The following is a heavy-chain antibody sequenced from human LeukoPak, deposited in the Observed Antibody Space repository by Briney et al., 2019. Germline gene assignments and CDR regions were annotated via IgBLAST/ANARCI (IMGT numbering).Heavy chain of an antibody. CDR2: ISGSGGST. CDR3: AKDRGGGYCSSTSCHPDAFDI. V-gene: IGHV3-23*01. J-gene: IGHJ3*02. CDR1: GFIFTNYF. Sequence: GGSLRLSCAASGFIFTNYFMSWVRQAPGKGLEWVSAISGSGGSTYYADSVKGRFTISRDNSKNTLYLQMNSLRAEDTAVYYCAKDRGGGYCSSTSCHPDAFDIWGQGAMVTVSS. D-gene: IGHD2-2*01.